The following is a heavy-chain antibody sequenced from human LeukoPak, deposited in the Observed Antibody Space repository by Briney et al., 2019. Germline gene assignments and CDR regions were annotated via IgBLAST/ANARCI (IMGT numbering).Heavy chain of an antibody. D-gene: IGHD3-10*01. J-gene: IGHJ4*02. CDR3: ARLVVRGVIRSFDY. CDR1: GGSFSGYY. V-gene: IGHV3-7*01. Sequence: PSETLSLTCAVYGGSFSGYYWSWIRQAPGKGLEWVANIKQDGSEKYYVDSVKGRFTISRDNAKNSLYLQMNSLRAEDTAVYYCARLVVRGVIRSFDYWGQGTLVTVSS. CDR2: IKQDGSEK.